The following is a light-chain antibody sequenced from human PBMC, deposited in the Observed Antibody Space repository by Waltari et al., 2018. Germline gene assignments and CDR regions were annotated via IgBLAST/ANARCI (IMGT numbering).Light chain of an antibody. CDR1: QSVGAS. J-gene: IGKJ1*01. V-gene: IGKV3-11*01. Sequence: EIVLTQSPGTLSLSPGERATLSCRASQSVGASVTWYQEKPGQAPRLLIYDVSSRATAIPDRFSGSGSGIEFTLTIGSLEPEDFAVYCCNQRSSGPRWFGQGTKVELK. CDR2: DVS. CDR3: NQRSSGPRW.